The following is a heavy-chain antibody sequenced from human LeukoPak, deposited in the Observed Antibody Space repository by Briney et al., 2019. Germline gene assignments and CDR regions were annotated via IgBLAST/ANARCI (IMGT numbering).Heavy chain of an antibody. CDR1: GGSISSYY. CDR3: ARGVYIAAAQYGY. CDR2: IYYSGTT. V-gene: IGHV4-59*01. Sequence: SETLSLTCTVSGGSISSYYWSWIRQPPGKGLKWIGYIYYSGTTNYNPSLKSRVTISVDTSKNQFSLKLSSVTAADTAVYYCARGVYIAAAQYGYWGQGTLVTVPS. D-gene: IGHD6-13*01. J-gene: IGHJ4*02.